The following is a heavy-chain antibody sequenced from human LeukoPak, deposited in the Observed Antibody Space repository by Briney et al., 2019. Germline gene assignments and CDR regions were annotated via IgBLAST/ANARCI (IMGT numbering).Heavy chain of an antibody. CDR3: AKPFSSGWQYYFDY. J-gene: IGHJ4*02. CDR1: GFTFSNYD. D-gene: IGHD6-19*01. Sequence: GGSLRLSCAVSGFTFSNYDMHWVRQAPGKGLEWVAVISYDGSNKYYADSVKGRFTISRDNSKNTLYLQMNSLRTEDTAVYYCAKPFSSGWQYYFDYWGQGTLVTVSS. V-gene: IGHV3-30*18. CDR2: ISYDGSNK.